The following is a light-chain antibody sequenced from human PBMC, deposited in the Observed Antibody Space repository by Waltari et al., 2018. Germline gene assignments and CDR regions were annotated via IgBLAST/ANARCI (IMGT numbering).Light chain of an antibody. J-gene: IGLJ2*01. Sequence: QSAPTQPASVSGSPGPAITISCTGTSSDVGSHNLVSWYQQHPGKAPKLMIYEGSKRPSGVSNRFSGSKSGNTASLTISGLQAEDEADYYCCSYAGSSTVVFGGGTKLTVL. V-gene: IGLV2-23*01. CDR3: CSYAGSSTVV. CDR2: EGS. CDR1: SSDVGSHNL.